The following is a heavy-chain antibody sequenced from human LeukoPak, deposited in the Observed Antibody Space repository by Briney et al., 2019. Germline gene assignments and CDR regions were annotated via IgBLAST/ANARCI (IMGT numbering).Heavy chain of an antibody. D-gene: IGHD6-19*01. Sequence: GGSLRLPCAASGFTFDDYGMSWVRQAPGKGLEWVSGINWNGGSTGYADSVKGRFTISRDNAKNSLYLQMNSLRDEDTAVYYCARDGGQWLDTFDYWGQGTLVTVSS. V-gene: IGHV3-20*04. J-gene: IGHJ4*02. CDR3: ARDGGQWLDTFDY. CDR1: GFTFDDYG. CDR2: INWNGGST.